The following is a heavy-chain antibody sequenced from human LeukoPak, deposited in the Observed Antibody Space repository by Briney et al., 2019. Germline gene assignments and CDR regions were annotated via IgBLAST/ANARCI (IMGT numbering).Heavy chain of an antibody. CDR1: GFTFDDYA. CDR2: ISWNSGSI. Sequence: PGRSLRLSCAASGFTFDDYAMHWVRQAPGKGLEWVSGISWNSGSIGYADSVKGRFTISRDNAKNSLYLQMNSLRAEDTAVYYCAKGAGDYYYYYMDVWGKGTTVTVSS. V-gene: IGHV3-9*01. CDR3: AKGAGDYYYYYMDV. J-gene: IGHJ6*03.